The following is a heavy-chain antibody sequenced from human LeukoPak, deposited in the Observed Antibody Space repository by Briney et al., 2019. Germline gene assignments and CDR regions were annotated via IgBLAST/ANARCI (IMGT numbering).Heavy chain of an antibody. CDR2: LSADGVVK. Sequence: GGSLRLSCAASGFTFSTYAMHGVRQAPGKGLGWVAVLSADGVVKIYTETAKGGFTISRDNSNSARFLQMYSARAEDSAVYFCARDPIAAATDYIEFWRQGTLVTVSS. D-gene: IGHD1-26*01. V-gene: IGHV3-30*04. J-gene: IGHJ4*02. CDR3: ARDPIAAATDYIEF. CDR1: GFTFSTYA.